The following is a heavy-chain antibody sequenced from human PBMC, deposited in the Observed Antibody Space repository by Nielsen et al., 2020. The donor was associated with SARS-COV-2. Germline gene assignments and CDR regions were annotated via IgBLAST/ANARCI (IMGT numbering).Heavy chain of an antibody. D-gene: IGHD3-3*01. CDR1: GGSISSGDYY. Sequence: SETLSLTCTVAGGSISSGDYYWSWIRQPPGKGLEWIGYIYYSGSNYYNPSLKSRVTISVDTSKNQFSLKLSSVTAADTALYYCARGGTIFGVVNSGMDVWGQGTTVTVSS. CDR3: ARGGTIFGVVNSGMDV. V-gene: IGHV4-30-4*01. J-gene: IGHJ6*02. CDR2: IYYSGSN.